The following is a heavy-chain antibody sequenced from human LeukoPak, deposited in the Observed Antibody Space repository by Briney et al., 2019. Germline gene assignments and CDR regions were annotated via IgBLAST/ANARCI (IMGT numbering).Heavy chain of an antibody. CDR1: GYTFTNYY. CDR3: ARGGGLKGTSGYSPSGYFDY. V-gene: IGHV1-46*01. CDR2: INPSSGST. Sequence: ASVKVSCKASGYTFTNYYMHWVRQAPGQGLEWMGIINPSSGSTRYAQKFQGRVTMTRDTSTSTVYMELSSLRSEDTAVYYCARGGGLKGTSGYSPSGYFDYWGQGTLVTVSS. J-gene: IGHJ4*02. D-gene: IGHD3-22*01.